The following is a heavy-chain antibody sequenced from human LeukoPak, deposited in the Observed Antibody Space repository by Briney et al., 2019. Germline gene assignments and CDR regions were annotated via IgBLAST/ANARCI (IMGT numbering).Heavy chain of an antibody. V-gene: IGHV4-59*01. CDR1: GASIRSSY. Sequence: PSETLSLTCTVSGASIRSSYWSWIRQPPGKGLEWIGYISYTGSTNYNPSLESRVSLSVDTSKNQFSLEPSSVTAADTAVYYCATYRTSFIYWYFDLWGRGTLVTVSS. D-gene: IGHD2-2*01. CDR2: ISYTGST. CDR3: ATYRTSFIYWYFDL. J-gene: IGHJ2*01.